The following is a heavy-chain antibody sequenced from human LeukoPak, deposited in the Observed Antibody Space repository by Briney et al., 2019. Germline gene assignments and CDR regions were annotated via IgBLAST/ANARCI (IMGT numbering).Heavy chain of an antibody. J-gene: IGHJ4*02. CDR1: GGSISSGGYY. Sequence: PSQTLSLTCTVSGGSISSGGYYWSWIRQHPGKGLEWIGYIYYSGSTYYNPSLKSRVTISVDTSKNQFYLKLSSVTAADTAVYSCARAPSGCGGTCPSDHWGPGTLVTVSS. CDR3: ARAPSGCGGTCPSDH. V-gene: IGHV4-31*03. D-gene: IGHD2-15*01. CDR2: IYYSGST.